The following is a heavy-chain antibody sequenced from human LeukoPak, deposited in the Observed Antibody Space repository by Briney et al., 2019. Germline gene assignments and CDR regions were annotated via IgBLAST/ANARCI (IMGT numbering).Heavy chain of an antibody. CDR2: INTSGNI. V-gene: IGHV4-4*07. D-gene: IGHD1-26*01. J-gene: IGHJ6*03. Sequence: SETLSLTCTVSGGSISGDYWSWIRQPAAKGLEWIGRINTSGNINYNPSLKSRVTMSVDTSKNQFSLKLSVTAADTAVYYCARGWGYMDVWGKGTTVTVSS. CDR1: GGSISGDY. CDR3: ARGWGYMDV.